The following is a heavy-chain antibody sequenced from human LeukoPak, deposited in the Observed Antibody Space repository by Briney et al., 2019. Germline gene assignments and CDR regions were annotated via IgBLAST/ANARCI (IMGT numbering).Heavy chain of an antibody. J-gene: IGHJ1*01. D-gene: IGHD6-19*01. CDR2: INHSGST. V-gene: IGHV4-34*01. CDR3: ARQRSRYSSGWQYFQH. CDR1: GGSFSGYY. Sequence: SETLSLTCAVYGGSFSGYYWSWIRQPPGKGLEWIGEINHSGSTNYNPALKSRGTISVDTSKNQFSLKLSSVTAADTAVYYCARQRSRYSSGWQYFQHWGQGTLVTVSS.